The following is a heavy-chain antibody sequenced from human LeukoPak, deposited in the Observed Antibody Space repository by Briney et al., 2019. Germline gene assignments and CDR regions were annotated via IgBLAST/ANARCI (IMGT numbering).Heavy chain of an antibody. CDR3: AIEGSATARPFVSNDC. V-gene: IGHV4-4*07. D-gene: IGHD6-6*01. CDR2: IHTSGNT. Sequence: SETLSLTCTVSGGSITNYYWSWIRQPAGKGLEWIGRIHTSGNTDYNPSLKSRVTMSLDTSKNQFSLKLNSMTAADTAVYYCAIEGSATARPFVSNDCWGQGTLVTVSS. J-gene: IGHJ4*02. CDR1: GGSITNYY.